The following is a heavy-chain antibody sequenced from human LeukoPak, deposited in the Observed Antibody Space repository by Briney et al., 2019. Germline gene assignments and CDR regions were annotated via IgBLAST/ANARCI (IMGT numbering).Heavy chain of an antibody. V-gene: IGHV3-53*01. D-gene: IGHD2-2*01. CDR2: IHPSGINT. Sequence: PGGSLRLSCAASGFTVSSNYMSWVRQAPGKGLEWVSTIHPSGINTHHADSVKGRFIISRDNSKNTLYLQMNSLRVEDTAIYYCARDPSTLLPTDDSWGQGTLVAVSS. CDR3: ARDPSTLLPTDDS. J-gene: IGHJ4*02. CDR1: GFTVSSNY.